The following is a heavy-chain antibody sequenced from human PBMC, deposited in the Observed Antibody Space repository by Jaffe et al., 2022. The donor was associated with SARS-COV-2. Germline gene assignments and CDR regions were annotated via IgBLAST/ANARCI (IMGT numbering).Heavy chain of an antibody. J-gene: IGHJ4*02. CDR1: GFNFSDYE. Sequence: EVQLVESGGGLVQPGGSLRLSCAASGFNFSDYEMNWVRQAPGKGLQWVSYISSRGSAIYYANSAKGRFTISRDNAKNSLYLQMNSLRGEDTAVYYCARLSRSGSYFDYWGQGTLVTVSS. CDR2: ISSRGSAI. V-gene: IGHV3-48*03. CDR3: ARLSRSGSYFDY. D-gene: IGHD2-2*01.